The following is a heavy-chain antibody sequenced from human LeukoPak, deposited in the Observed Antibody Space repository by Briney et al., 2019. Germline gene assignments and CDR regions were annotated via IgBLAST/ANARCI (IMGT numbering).Heavy chain of an antibody. D-gene: IGHD3-16*02. CDR1: GFTFSSYG. J-gene: IGHJ4*02. CDR3: ANADEYYDYVWGSYRPHKFDY. V-gene: IGHV3-30*02. Sequence: GGSLRLSCAASGFTFSSYGMHWVRQAPGKGLEWVAFIRYDGSNKYYADSVKGRFTISRDNSKNTLYLQMNSLRAEDTAVYYCANADEYYDYVWGSYRPHKFDYWGQGTLVTVSS. CDR2: IRYDGSNK.